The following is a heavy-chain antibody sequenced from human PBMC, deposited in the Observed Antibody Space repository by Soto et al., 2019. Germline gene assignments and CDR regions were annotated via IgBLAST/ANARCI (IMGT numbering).Heavy chain of an antibody. CDR1: GFTFSSYS. J-gene: IGHJ5*02. Sequence: EVQLVESGGSLVQPGGSLRLSCAASGFTFSSYSMNWVRQVPGKGLEWVSYISSSSSTIKYADSVKGRFTISRDNAKNSLYRQMNSLRDEDTAVYYCARVDHPYCGGDCSRNSFDPCGQGTLVTVSS. CDR2: ISSSSSTI. D-gene: IGHD2-21*02. V-gene: IGHV3-48*02. CDR3: ARVDHPYCGGDCSRNSFDP.